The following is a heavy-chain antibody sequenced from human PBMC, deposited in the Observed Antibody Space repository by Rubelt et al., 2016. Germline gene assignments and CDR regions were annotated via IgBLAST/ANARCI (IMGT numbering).Heavy chain of an antibody. V-gene: IGHV4-39*07. CDR3: ARGGFSITFRYYYGMDV. D-gene: IGHD5-12*01. Sequence: QLQLQESGPGLVKPSETLSLTCTVSGGSISSSSYYWGWIRQPPGKGLEWIGSIDYSGSTYYNPSLKSRFTISVDTAKYQCSLKLSSVTASDMAVYYCARGGFSITFRYYYGMDVWGQGTTVTVSS. J-gene: IGHJ6*02. CDR2: IDYSGST. CDR1: GGSISSSSYY.